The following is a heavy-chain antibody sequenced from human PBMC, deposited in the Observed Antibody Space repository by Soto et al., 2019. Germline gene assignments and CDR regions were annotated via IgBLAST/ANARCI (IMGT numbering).Heavy chain of an antibody. J-gene: IGHJ6*02. CDR1: GFTFTSSA. V-gene: IGHV1-58*02. CDR2: IVVGSGNT. D-gene: IGHD6-13*01. Sequence: SVKVSCKASGFTFTSSAMQWVRQARGQRLEWIGWIVVGSGNTNYAQKFQERVTITRDMSTSTAYMELSSLRSEDTAVYYCAADPGYSSSWYYGVYYYYGMDVWGQGTTVTVSS. CDR3: AADPGYSSSWYYGVYYYYGMDV.